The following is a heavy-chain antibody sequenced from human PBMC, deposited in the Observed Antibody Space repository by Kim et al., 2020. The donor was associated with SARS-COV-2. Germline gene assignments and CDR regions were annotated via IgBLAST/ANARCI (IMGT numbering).Heavy chain of an antibody. CDR3: ARLWFGELLGFDP. J-gene: IGHJ5*02. D-gene: IGHD3-10*01. CDR1: GGSISSSSYY. Sequence: SETLSLTCIVSGGSISSSSYYWGWIRQPPGKGLEWIGGIYYSGSTYYNPSLKSRVTISVDTSKNQFSLKLSSVTAADTAVYYCARLWFGELLGFDPWGQGTLVTVSS. CDR2: IYYSGST. V-gene: IGHV4-39*07.